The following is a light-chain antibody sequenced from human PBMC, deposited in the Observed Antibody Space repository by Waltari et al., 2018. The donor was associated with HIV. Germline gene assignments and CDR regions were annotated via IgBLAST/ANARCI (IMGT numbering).Light chain of an antibody. CDR1: ALPQKY. V-gene: IGLV3-10*01. CDR2: EDT. J-gene: IGLJ3*02. Sequence: SYELTQPPSVSVSPGQTARITCSGDALPQKYVYWYQQKSGQAPVLVIYEDTKRPSGISATFSGSSLGTVATLTITGAQVEHEADYYCYSTYSSGVSWVFGGGTKLTVL. CDR3: YSTYSSGVSWV.